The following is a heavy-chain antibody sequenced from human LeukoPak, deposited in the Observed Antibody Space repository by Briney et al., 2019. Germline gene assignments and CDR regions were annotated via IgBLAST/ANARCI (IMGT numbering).Heavy chain of an antibody. Sequence: SETLSLTCAVYGGSFSGYYWSWIRQPPGKGLEWVGEINHSGSTNYNPSLKSRVTISVDTSKNQFSLKLSSVTAADTAVYYCARTGRDFDWLLYYYYYMDVWGKGTTVTVSS. CDR1: GGSFSGYY. V-gene: IGHV4-34*01. CDR3: ARTGRDFDWLLYYYYYMDV. J-gene: IGHJ6*03. D-gene: IGHD3-9*01. CDR2: INHSGST.